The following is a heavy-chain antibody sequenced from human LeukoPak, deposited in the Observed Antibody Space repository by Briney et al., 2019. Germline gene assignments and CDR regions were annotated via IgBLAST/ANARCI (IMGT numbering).Heavy chain of an antibody. CDR2: IYTSGST. V-gene: IGHV4-61*02. Sequence: SQTLSLTCTVSGGSISSGSYYWSWIRQPAGKGLEWIGRIYTSGSTNYNPSLKSRVTISVDTSKNQFSLKLSSVTAADTAVYYCARDRGIFDVWGKGTTVTVSS. D-gene: IGHD3-10*01. CDR3: ARDRGIFDV. CDR1: GGSISSGSYY. J-gene: IGHJ6*04.